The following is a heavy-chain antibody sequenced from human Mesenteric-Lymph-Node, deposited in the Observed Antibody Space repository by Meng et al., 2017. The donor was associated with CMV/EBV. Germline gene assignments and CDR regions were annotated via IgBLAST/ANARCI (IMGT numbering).Heavy chain of an antibody. CDR3: ARGGGSYYSQNWFDP. CDR2: IYYSGST. D-gene: IGHD1-26*01. CDR1: GGSVSSGSYY. Sequence: GGSVSSGSYYWGWIRQPPGKGLEWIGYIYYSGSTNYNPSLKSRVTISVDTSKNQFSLKLSSVTAADTAVYYCARGGGSYYSQNWFDPWGQGTLVTVSS. V-gene: IGHV4-61*01. J-gene: IGHJ5*02.